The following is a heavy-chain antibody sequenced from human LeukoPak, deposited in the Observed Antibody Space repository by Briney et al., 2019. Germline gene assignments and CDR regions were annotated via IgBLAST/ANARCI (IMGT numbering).Heavy chain of an antibody. CDR1: GGSIDNSDYY. Sequence: PSETLSLTCTVSGGSIDNSDYYWGWIRQPPGEGLEWIASIHYSGSTHYNPSLKSRVTISVDTSKNQFSLKLSSVTAADTAVYYCVRLASGLIDYWGQGTLVTVSS. D-gene: IGHD6-19*01. CDR3: VRLASGLIDY. V-gene: IGHV4-39*01. J-gene: IGHJ4*02. CDR2: IHYSGST.